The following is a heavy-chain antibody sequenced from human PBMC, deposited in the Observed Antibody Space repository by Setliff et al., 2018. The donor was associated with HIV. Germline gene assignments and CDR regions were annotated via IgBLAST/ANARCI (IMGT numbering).Heavy chain of an antibody. V-gene: IGHV4-39*07. CDR1: GGSISSSSHY. CDR3: ARDDYGDYTVFDI. J-gene: IGHJ3*02. Sequence: SETLSLTCTVSGGSISSSSHYWGWIRQPPGKGLEWIGSMSFSGNTYNNPSLKSRVTISVDASKNQFSLKLSSVTAADTAVYYCARDDYGDYTVFDIWGQGTMVTVSS. CDR2: MSFSGNT. D-gene: IGHD4-17*01.